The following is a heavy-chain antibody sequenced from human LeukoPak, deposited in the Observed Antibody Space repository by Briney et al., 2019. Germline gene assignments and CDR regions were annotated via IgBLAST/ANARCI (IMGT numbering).Heavy chain of an antibody. V-gene: IGHV4-4*02. CDR1: GDSVGSSASGNS. CDR3: VRDLDDGNYALAF. Sequence: SETLPLTCAVSGDSVGSSASGNSRGNWVRQPPGKTLEWIGEIYRSGGTHSNPSLRRRVTMSLDRSKNQLTLNVRSVTAADTAVYYCVRDLDDGNYALAFWGQGTLVTVSS. D-gene: IGHD4-17*01. CDR2: IYRSGGT. J-gene: IGHJ4*02.